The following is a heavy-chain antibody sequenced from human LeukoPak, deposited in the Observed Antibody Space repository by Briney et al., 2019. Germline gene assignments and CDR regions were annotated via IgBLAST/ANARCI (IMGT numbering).Heavy chain of an antibody. D-gene: IGHD3-10*01. CDR2: ISAYDGNT. V-gene: IGHV1-18*01. CDR1: GYTFTTSG. CDR3: ARANYYGSGSDDY. J-gene: IGHJ4*02. Sequence: ASVKVSCKATGYTFTTSGISWVRQAPGQGLEWMGWISAYDGNTNFAQKYQGRVTLTTDTSTSTACMELRSLRSDDTAVYYCARANYYGSGSDDYWGQGTLVTVSS.